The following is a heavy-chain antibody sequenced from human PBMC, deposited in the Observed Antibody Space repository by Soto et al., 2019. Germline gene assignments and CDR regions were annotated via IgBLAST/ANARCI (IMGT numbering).Heavy chain of an antibody. CDR3: ARSLGFCISTSCYPDAFDI. J-gene: IGHJ3*02. CDR1: GGSISSSTYY. CDR2: IYYSRST. Sequence: QLQLQESGPGLVKPSETLSLTCTVSGGSISSSTYYWGWIRQPPGKGLEWIGTIYYSRSTYFNPSLKSRVTISVDTSKNQFSLKLSSVTAADTAVYYCARSLGFCISTSCYPDAFDIWGQGTMFTVSS. D-gene: IGHD2-2*01. V-gene: IGHV4-39*01.